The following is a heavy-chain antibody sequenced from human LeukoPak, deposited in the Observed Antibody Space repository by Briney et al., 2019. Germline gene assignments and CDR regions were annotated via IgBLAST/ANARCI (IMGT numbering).Heavy chain of an antibody. V-gene: IGHV3-9*01. D-gene: IGHD6-19*01. J-gene: IGHJ4*02. CDR3: AKDSSGGIDY. CDR1: GFTFSSYA. CDR2: ISWNSGSI. Sequence: GGSLRLSCAASGFTFSSYAMSWVRQAPGKGLEWVSGISWNSGSIGYADSVKGRFTISRDNAKNSLYLQMNSLRAEDTALYYCAKDSSGGIDYWGQGTLVTVSS.